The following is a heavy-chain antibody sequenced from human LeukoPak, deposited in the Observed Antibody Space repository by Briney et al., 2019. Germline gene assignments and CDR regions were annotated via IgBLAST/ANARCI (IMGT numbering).Heavy chain of an antibody. D-gene: IGHD5-24*01. Sequence: SETLSLTCTISGVSIRSSNNFWGWIRQPPGKCLEWIGSMHYSGTTYYIPSLRSRATISVDTSKNQFSLKLSSLIAADTAVYYCARHEEEDGYNAKTFDFWGQGTLVTVSS. V-gene: IGHV4-39*01. CDR3: ARHEEEDGYNAKTFDF. CDR2: MHYSGTT. J-gene: IGHJ4*02. CDR1: GVSIRSSNNF.